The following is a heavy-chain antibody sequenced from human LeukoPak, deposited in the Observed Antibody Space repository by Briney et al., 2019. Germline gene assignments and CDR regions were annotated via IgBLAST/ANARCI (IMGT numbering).Heavy chain of an antibody. D-gene: IGHD6-19*01. J-gene: IGHJ4*02. Sequence: PGGSLRLSCAASGFTFSTFAMNWVRQAPGKGLEWVSAISDSGGSRYYADSVKGRFTISGDNAKNTVYLQMNSLRVEDTAVYYCAKGGGWLYYFDYWGQGSLVSVSS. CDR2: ISDSGGSR. CDR3: AKGGGWLYYFDY. V-gene: IGHV3-23*01. CDR1: GFTFSTFA.